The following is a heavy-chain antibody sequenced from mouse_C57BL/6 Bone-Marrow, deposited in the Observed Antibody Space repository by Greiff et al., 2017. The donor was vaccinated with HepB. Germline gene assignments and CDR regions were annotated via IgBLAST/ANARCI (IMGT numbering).Heavy chain of an antibody. CDR2: ISSGGDYI. V-gene: IGHV5-9-1*02. D-gene: IGHD1-1*01. CDR3: TREGEKITTTGFAY. J-gene: IGHJ3*01. Sequence: EVKLVESGEGLVKPGGSLKLSCAASGFTFSSYAMSWVRQTPEKRLEWVAYISSGGDYIYYADTVKGRFTISRDNARNTLYLQMSSLKSEDTAMYYCTREGEKITTTGFAYWGQGTLVTVSA. CDR1: GFTFSSYA.